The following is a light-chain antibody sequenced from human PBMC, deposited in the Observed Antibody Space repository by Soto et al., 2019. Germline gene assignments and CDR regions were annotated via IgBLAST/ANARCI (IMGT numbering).Light chain of an antibody. V-gene: IGKV1-5*03. CDR2: KAS. CDR1: LSISSW. J-gene: IGKJ2*01. Sequence: DIERTQSPSTLSASGGDRVTITCRASLSISSWLAWYQQKPGKAPKLLIYKASSLESGVPSRFRGTGSGTEFTLTIRRLQPDDFATSYCQQYYSYPYPFGQRTQLEL. CDR3: QQYYSYPYP.